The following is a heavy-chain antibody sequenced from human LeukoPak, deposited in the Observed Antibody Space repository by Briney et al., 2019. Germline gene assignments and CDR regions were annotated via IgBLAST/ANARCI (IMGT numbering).Heavy chain of an antibody. Sequence: GESLKISCKGSGYTFTNSWIGWVRQMPGKGLEWMGIIYPGDSDTRYSPSFQGQVTISADKSISTAYLQWSSLSASDTATYYCARQMYDRSNYYPPDYWGQGTLVTVSS. J-gene: IGHJ4*02. CDR2: IYPGDSDT. D-gene: IGHD3-22*01. V-gene: IGHV5-51*01. CDR1: GYTFTNSW. CDR3: ARQMYDRSNYYPPDY.